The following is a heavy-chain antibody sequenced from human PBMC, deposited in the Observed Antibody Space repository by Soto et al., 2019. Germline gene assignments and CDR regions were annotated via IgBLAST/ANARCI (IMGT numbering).Heavy chain of an antibody. V-gene: IGHV3-15*05. CDR1: GFTFSNAW. CDR2: IKSKTDGGTA. Sequence: EVQLVESGGGLVKPGGSLRLSCAASGFTFSNAWMTWVRQAPGKGLEWVGRIKSKTDGGTADYAASLKGRFTISRDDSKTTLKQQVNSLETEGTSVYYCATYGGIAMRSNYWGQGSRGTVSS. CDR3: ATYGGIAMRSNY. D-gene: IGHD2-15*01. J-gene: IGHJ4*02.